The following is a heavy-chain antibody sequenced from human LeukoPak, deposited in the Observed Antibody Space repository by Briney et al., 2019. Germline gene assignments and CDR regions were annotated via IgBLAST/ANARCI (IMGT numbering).Heavy chain of an antibody. D-gene: IGHD3-22*01. Sequence: PGSSLRLFCAASGFTFSCYGMHGARAATGKGREGGAVIWYDGSNKYYVNYVKGRFTISRDNSKNTLYLQMNSLRAEDTAVYYCARAHNYYDSSGYYLLDYWGQGTLVTVSS. CDR1: GFTFSCYG. J-gene: IGHJ4*02. CDR2: IWYDGSNK. CDR3: ARAHNYYDSSGYYLLDY. V-gene: IGHV3-33*01.